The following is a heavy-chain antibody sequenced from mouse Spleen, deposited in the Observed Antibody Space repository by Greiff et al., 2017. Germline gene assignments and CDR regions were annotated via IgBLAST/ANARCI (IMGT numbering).Heavy chain of an antibody. J-gene: IGHJ3*01. D-gene: IGHD1-1*01. V-gene: IGHV1-9*01. CDR2: ILPGSGST. Sequence: QVQLKQSGAELMKPGASVKISCKATGYTFSSYWIEWVKQRPGHGLEWIGEILPGSGSTNYNEKFKGKATFTADTSSNTAYMQLSSLTSEDSAVYYCDFYSGAYWGQGTLVTVSA. CDR1: GYTFSSYW. CDR3: DFYSGAY.